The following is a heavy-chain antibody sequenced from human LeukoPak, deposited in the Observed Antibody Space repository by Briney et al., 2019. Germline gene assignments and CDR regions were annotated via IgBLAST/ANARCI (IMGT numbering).Heavy chain of an antibody. V-gene: IGHV1-8*03. CDR2: MNPNSGNT. CDR1: GYTFTSYD. D-gene: IGHD6-19*01. CDR3: ARGRIRYDDYSSGWFVFFEF. Sequence: ASVKASCKASGYTFTSYDINWVRQATGQGLEWMGWMNPNSGNTGYAQKFQGRVTITRNTSISTAYMELSSLRSEDTALYYCARGRIRYDDYSSGWFVFFEFWGQGSLVTVSS. J-gene: IGHJ4*02.